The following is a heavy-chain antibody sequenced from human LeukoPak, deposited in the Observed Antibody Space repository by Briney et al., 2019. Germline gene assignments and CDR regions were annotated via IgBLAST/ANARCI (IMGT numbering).Heavy chain of an antibody. Sequence: PGGSLRLSCAASGLTFSRYAMSWVRQAPGKGLEWVSTSGSGGGTYNADSVKGRFTISRDNSQNTLYLQMNGLRAEDTAIYYCAKTGTDDGYSIYFDHWGQGTLVTVSS. CDR3: AKTGTDDGYSIYFDH. V-gene: IGHV3-23*01. CDR2: SGSGGGT. CDR1: GLTFSRYA. D-gene: IGHD5-24*01. J-gene: IGHJ4*02.